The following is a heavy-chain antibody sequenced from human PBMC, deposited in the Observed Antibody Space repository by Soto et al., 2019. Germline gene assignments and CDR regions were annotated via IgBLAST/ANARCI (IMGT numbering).Heavy chain of an antibody. D-gene: IGHD4-17*01. J-gene: IGHJ6*02. CDR2: IWNDGSNT. CDR1: GFTFSSYG. CDR3: ARDQDYGDYPLYDYGMDV. Sequence: QVQLVESGGGVVQPGRSLRLSCAASGFTFSSYGMHWVRQAPGKGLEWVAVIWNDGSNTYYADSVKGRFTIARDNSKNTLYLQMNSLRAEDTAVYSCARDQDYGDYPLYDYGMDVWGQGTTVTVSS. V-gene: IGHV3-33*01.